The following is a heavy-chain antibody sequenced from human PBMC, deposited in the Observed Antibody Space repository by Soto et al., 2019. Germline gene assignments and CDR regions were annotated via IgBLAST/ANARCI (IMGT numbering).Heavy chain of an antibody. J-gene: IGHJ6*02. CDR3: AKTQPYSYQYGMEF. V-gene: IGHV3-23*01. Sequence: EVQLLESGGALVQPGGSLRLSCAASGFTFRSYVMKWVRQAPGKGLEWVSDISASGENTYYADSVKGRFTVSRDNSKNTLYLQMNSLRAEDTAVYYCAKTQPYSYQYGMEFWGLGTTVTVSS. CDR2: ISASGENT. D-gene: IGHD2-21*01. CDR1: GFTFRSYV.